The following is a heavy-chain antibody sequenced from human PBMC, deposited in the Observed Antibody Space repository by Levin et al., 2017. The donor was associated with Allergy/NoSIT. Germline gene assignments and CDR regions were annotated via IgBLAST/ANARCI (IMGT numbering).Heavy chain of an antibody. CDR1: GFTFSSYW. CDR3: ASPDYNSGWYYR. J-gene: IGHJ4*02. Sequence: LSLTCAASGFTFSSYWMHWVRQAPGKGLVWVSRINTDGSITNYADSVKGRFTISRDNAKNTLFLHMNSLRVEDTAVYYCASPDYNSGWYYRWGQGTLVTVSS. CDR2: INTDGSIT. D-gene: IGHD6-19*01. V-gene: IGHV3-74*01.